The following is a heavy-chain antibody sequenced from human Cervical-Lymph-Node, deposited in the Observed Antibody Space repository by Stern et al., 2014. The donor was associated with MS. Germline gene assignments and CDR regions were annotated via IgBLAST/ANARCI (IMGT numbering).Heavy chain of an antibody. Sequence: QVQLVQSGAEVTKPGSSVKVSCKASGGTFSKFPSSWVRPAPGQGLEWMGGLFPVFGTPTYAQEFRGRVTIPADVSTSTVYMELSSLRSDDTAVYYCALSSETSDRWYSLGYDLWGQGTLVTVSS. CDR2: LFPVFGTP. D-gene: IGHD6-13*01. CDR1: GGTFSKFP. J-gene: IGHJ5*02. CDR3: ALSSETSDRWYSLGYDL. V-gene: IGHV1-69*01.